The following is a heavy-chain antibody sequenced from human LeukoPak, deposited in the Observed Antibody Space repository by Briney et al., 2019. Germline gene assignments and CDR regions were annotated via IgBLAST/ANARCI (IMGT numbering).Heavy chain of an antibody. CDR1: GFSFSSYG. CDR2: LSGSGVNT. J-gene: IGHJ5*02. CDR3: AKGQWELTNP. V-gene: IGHV3-23*01. D-gene: IGHD1-26*01. Sequence: GGXLRLSCAASGFSFSSYGMSWVRQAPGKGLEWVSALSGSGVNTHYADSVKGRFTISRDNSKNTLYLQMNSLRAVDTAIYYCAKGQWELTNPWGQGTLVTVSS.